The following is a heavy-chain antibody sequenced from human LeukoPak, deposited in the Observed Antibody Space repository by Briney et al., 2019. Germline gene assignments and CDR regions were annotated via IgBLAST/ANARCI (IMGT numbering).Heavy chain of an antibody. J-gene: IGHJ4*02. CDR2: IYSGGGT. CDR3: ARSRSSGWYLGPLGIDY. D-gene: IGHD6-19*01. V-gene: IGHV3-53*01. Sequence: GGSLRLSCAASGFTVSSNYMSWVRQAPGKGLEWVSVIYSGGGTYYADSVKGRFTISRDNSKNTLYLQMNSLRAEDTAVYYCARSRSSGWYLGPLGIDYWGQGTLVTVSS. CDR1: GFTVSSNY.